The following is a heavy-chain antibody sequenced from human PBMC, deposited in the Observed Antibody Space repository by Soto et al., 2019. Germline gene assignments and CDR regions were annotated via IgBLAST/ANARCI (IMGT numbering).Heavy chain of an antibody. V-gene: IGHV3-23*01. CDR1: GFTFSSYA. CDR3: AKGLEYSSSWGPFDY. J-gene: IGHJ4*02. CDR2: ISGSGGST. Sequence: GGSLRLSCAASGFTFSSYAMSWVRQAPGKGLEWVSAISGSGGSTYYADSVKGRFTISRDNSKNTLYLQMNSLRAEDTAVYYCAKGLEYSSSWGPFDYWGQGTLVTVSS. D-gene: IGHD6-13*01.